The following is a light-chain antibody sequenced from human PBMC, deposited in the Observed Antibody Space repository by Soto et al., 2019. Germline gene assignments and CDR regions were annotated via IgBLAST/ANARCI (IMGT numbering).Light chain of an antibody. CDR2: GTS. CDR1: QSVNSD. V-gene: IGKV3-20*01. J-gene: IGKJ1*01. Sequence: ETVMTQSPATLSVSPGERVTLSCRSSQSVNSDLAWYQQRHGQAPRLLIYGTSSRATGIPDRFSGGGSGTDFTLIISRLEPEDFAVYYCQRYDGSPLTFGQGTKVDIK. CDR3: QRYDGSPLT.